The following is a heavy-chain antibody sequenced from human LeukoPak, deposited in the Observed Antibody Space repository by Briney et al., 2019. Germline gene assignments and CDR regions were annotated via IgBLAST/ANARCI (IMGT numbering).Heavy chain of an antibody. CDR3: ARGRGLNNWNWGGY. J-gene: IGHJ4*02. V-gene: IGHV4-34*01. CDR1: GESFSGYY. D-gene: IGHD1-7*01. CDR2: INHSGST. Sequence: KPSETLSLTCAVYGESFSGYYWSWIRQPPGKGLEWIGEINHSGSTNYNPSLKSRVTISVDTSKNQFSLKLSSVTAADTAVYYCARGRGLNNWNWGGYWGQGTLVTVSS.